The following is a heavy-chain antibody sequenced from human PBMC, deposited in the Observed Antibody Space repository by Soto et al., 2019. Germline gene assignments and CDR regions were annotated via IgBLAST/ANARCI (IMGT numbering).Heavy chain of an antibody. CDR3: AAGGSNGYIR. CDR1: RDTFNDYA. Sequence: QVQLVQSGAEVRKPGSSVKVSCKASRDTFNDYAITWVRQAPGQGLEWMGGLIPVLGTTKYAQTFQGRVTMTADESTSTAYMELNSLTSEDRAVYYCAAGGSNGYIRWGQGTQVSVSS. V-gene: IGHV1-69*01. D-gene: IGHD2-2*02. J-gene: IGHJ4*02. CDR2: LIPVLGTT.